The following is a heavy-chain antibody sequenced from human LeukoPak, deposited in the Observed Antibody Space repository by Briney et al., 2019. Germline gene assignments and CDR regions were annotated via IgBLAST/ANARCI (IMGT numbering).Heavy chain of an antibody. CDR1: GFTFSSYW. D-gene: IGHD6-19*01. V-gene: IGHV3-23*01. Sequence: GGSLRLSCAASGFTFSSYWMNWARQAPGKGLEWVSAISGSGGSTYYADSVKGRFTISRDNSKNTLYLQMNSLRAEDTAVYYCATSNRIAVAGYFDYWGQGTLVTVSS. CDR3: ATSNRIAVAGYFDY. J-gene: IGHJ4*02. CDR2: ISGSGGST.